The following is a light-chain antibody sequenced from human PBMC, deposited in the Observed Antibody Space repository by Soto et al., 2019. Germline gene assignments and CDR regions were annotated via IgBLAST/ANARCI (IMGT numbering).Light chain of an antibody. CDR1: QSVAKNY. J-gene: IGKJ4*01. CDR2: DAS. CDR3: QQYAYSPLT. V-gene: IGKV3-20*01. Sequence: ETVLTQSPGTVSLSPGESATLSCRASQSVAKNYLAWFQYKPGQAPRLLIYDASNRATGIPDRFSGSGSGSDFTLTVNRLEPEDFAVYYCQQYAYSPLTFGGGTKVEIK.